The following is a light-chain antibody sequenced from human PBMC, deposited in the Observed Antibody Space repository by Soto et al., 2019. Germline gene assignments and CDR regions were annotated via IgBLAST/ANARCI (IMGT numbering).Light chain of an antibody. CDR1: QSVSSSY. V-gene: IGKV3-20*01. J-gene: IGKJ1*01. CDR3: QQYDSLPKT. Sequence: EIVLTQSPGTLSLSPGERATLSCRASQSVSSSYLAWYQQKPGQAPRLLIYGASSRATGIPDRFSGTGSGTDFTLTISRLEPEDFAVYYCQQYDSLPKTFGQGTKVYIK. CDR2: GAS.